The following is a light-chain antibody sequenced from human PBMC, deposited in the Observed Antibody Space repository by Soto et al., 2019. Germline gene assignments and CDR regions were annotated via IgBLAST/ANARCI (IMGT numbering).Light chain of an antibody. J-gene: IGLJ2*01. CDR3: ATWDDSLSGVV. Sequence: QSVLTQPPSASGTPGQRVTISCSGSGSNIGSNYVYWYQHLPGTAPKLLIYRNNQRPSGVPDRFSGSKSGTSTSLAISGLRSEDEADYYCATWDDSLSGVVFGGGPKVTVL. CDR2: RNN. CDR1: GSNIGSNY. V-gene: IGLV1-47*01.